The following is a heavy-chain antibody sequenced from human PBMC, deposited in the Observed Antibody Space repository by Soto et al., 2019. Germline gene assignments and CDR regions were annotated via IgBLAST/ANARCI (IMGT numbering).Heavy chain of an antibody. CDR1: GFSLSTSGVG. Sequence: SGPTLVNPTQTLTLTCTFSGFSLSTSGVGVGWIRQPPGKALEWLALIYWDDDKRYSPSLKSRPTITKDTSKNQVVLTMTNMDNVDKATYYCAHCVKADAINNWFDPWGQGTLVTVSS. J-gene: IGHJ5*02. V-gene: IGHV2-5*02. D-gene: IGHD2-8*01. CDR2: IYWDDDK. CDR3: AHCVKADAINNWFDP.